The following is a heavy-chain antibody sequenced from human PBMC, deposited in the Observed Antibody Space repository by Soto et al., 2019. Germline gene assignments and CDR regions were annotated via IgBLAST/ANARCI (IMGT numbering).Heavy chain of an antibody. Sequence: GAYLTISSKGSGYSFTSYWIGWVRQLPGKVLEWMGTIYPGDSDTRYSPSFQGQVTISADKSSSTAYLQWSSWKAPGPAMYYWAGLGNSYDSGMGVRDQGTTVTVS. V-gene: IGHV5-51*01. CDR1: GYSFTSYW. J-gene: IGHJ6*02. D-gene: IGHD5-18*01. CDR3: AGLGNSYDSGMGV. CDR2: IYPGDSDT.